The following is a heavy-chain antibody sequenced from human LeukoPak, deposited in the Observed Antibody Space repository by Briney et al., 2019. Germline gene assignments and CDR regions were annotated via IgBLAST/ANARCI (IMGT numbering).Heavy chain of an antibody. CDR3: ARHSDRFAFNYYDSSGYLDY. CDR1: GGSFSGYY. D-gene: IGHD3-22*01. Sequence: SETLSLTCAVYGGSFSGYYWSWIRQPPGKGLEWIGEINHSGSTNYNPSLKSRLTISVDTSKNQFSLKLNSVTAADTAVYYCARHSDRFAFNYYDSSGYLDYWGQGTLVTVSS. V-gene: IGHV4-34*01. CDR2: INHSGST. J-gene: IGHJ4*02.